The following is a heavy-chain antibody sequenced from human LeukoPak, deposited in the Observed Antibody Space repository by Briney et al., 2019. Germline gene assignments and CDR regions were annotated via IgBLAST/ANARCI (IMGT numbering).Heavy chain of an antibody. CDR2: TYYRSKWYY. Sequence: SQTLSLTCAISGDSVSTHSAAWNWIRQSPSRGLECLARTYYRSKWYYGYAISVKSRITINPDTSKNQFSLQLSSVTPEDTAVYYCAREYSSRMDVWGEGTTVTVSS. V-gene: IGHV6-1*01. J-gene: IGHJ6*04. CDR3: AREYSSRMDV. D-gene: IGHD6-13*01. CDR1: GDSVSTHSAA.